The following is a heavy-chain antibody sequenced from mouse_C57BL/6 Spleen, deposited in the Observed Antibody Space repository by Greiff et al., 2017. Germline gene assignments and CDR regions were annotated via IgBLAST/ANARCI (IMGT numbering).Heavy chain of an antibody. CDR3: ARRWDYYGQYYFDY. J-gene: IGHJ2*01. Sequence: VQLQQSDAELVKPGASVKISCKASGYTFTDHTIHWMKQRPEQGLEWIGYIYPRDGSTKYNEKFKGKATLTADKSSSTAYMPLNSLTSEDSAVXFCARRWDYYGQYYFDYWGQGTTLTVSA. CDR1: GYTFTDHT. V-gene: IGHV1-78*01. CDR2: IYPRDGST. D-gene: IGHD2-1*01.